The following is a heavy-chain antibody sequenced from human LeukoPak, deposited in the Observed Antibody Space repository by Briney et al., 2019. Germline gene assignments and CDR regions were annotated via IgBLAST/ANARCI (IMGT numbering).Heavy chain of an antibody. D-gene: IGHD5-18*01. V-gene: IGHV1-69*13. CDR3: ARGVKPLDTAMVPPVH. CDR1: GGTFSSYA. CDR2: IIPIFGTA. J-gene: IGHJ4*02. Sequence: SVKVSCKASGGTFSSYAISWVRQAPGQGLEWMGGIIPIFGTANYAQKFQGRVTITADESTSTAYMELSSLRSEDTAVYYCARGVKPLDTAMVPPVHWGQGTLVTVSS.